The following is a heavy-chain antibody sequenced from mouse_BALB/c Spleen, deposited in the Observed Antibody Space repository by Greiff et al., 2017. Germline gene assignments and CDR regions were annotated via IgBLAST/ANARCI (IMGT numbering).Heavy chain of an antibody. V-gene: IGHV1S36*01. J-gene: IGHJ2*01. D-gene: IGHD1-1*01. CDR3: TRTPFTTVVRVDYFDY. CDR1: GYTFTSYW. Sequence: VQLQQPGAELVKPGASVKLSCKASGYTFTSYWMHWVKQRPGRGLEWIGRIDPNSGGTKYNEKFKSKATLTVDKPSSTAYMQLSSLTSEDSAVYYCTRTPFTTVVRVDYFDYWGQGTTLTVSS. CDR2: IDPNSGGT.